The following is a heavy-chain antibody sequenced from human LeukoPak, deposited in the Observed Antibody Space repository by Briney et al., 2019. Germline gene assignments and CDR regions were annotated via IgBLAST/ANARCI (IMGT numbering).Heavy chain of an antibody. D-gene: IGHD3-22*01. CDR2: IYYSGGT. Sequence: SETLSLACTVSGGAISSYYWSRIRQPPRKGLEWIGYIYYSGGTKYNPSLMSRVTISVDRAQNQFSLSLSSVTAADTAVYYCARDGLYDSSGYYMDSWGQGTLVIVSS. CDR3: ARDGLYDSSGYYMDS. V-gene: IGHV4-59*01. CDR1: GGAISSYY. J-gene: IGHJ4*02.